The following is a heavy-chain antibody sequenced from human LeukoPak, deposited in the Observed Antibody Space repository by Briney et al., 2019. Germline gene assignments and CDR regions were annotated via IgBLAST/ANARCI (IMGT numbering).Heavy chain of an antibody. D-gene: IGHD3-9*01. Sequence: ASVKVSCKVSGYTLTELSMHWVRQAPGKGLEWMGGFDPEDGETIYAQKFQGRVTMTEDTSTDTAYMELSSLRSEDTAVYYCARDYDILTGRAPNWFDPWGQGTLVTVSS. CDR1: GYTLTELS. CDR2: FDPEDGET. CDR3: ARDYDILTGRAPNWFDP. J-gene: IGHJ5*02. V-gene: IGHV1-24*01.